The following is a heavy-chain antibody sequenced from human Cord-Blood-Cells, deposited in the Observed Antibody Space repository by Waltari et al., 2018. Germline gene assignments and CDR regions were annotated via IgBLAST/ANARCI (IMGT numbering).Heavy chain of an antibody. Sequence: QVQLQQWGAGLLKPPETLSLTCAVYGGSFSGYYWSWIRQPPGKGLEWIGEINHSGSTNYNPSLKSRVTISVDTSKNQFSLKLSSVTAADTAVYYCARGASGWYKDFDYWGQGTLVTVSS. CDR3: ARGASGWYKDFDY. V-gene: IGHV4-34*01. CDR2: INHSGST. J-gene: IGHJ4*02. D-gene: IGHD6-19*01. CDR1: GGSFSGYY.